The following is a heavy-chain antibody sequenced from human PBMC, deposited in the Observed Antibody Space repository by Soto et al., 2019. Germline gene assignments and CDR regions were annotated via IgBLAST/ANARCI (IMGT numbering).Heavy chain of an antibody. CDR2: ISYSGTT. D-gene: IGHD3-10*01. Sequence: QVQLQESGPGLVKPSETLSLTCTVSGGSISNYYWSWIRQPPGKGLEWIGSISYSGTTNYSPSLKSRLTISLDTSKSQFSLKLNSVTAADTAIYYCAKSDITVVRGIVIKGLSFDYWGQGTLVTVSS. J-gene: IGHJ4*02. CDR1: GGSISNYY. V-gene: IGHV4-59*01. CDR3: AKSDITVVRGIVIKGLSFDY.